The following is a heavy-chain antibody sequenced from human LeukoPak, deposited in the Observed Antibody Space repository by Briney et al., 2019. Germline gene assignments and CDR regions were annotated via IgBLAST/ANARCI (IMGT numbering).Heavy chain of an antibody. CDR3: ARRSGLDY. CDR2: IKQDGSEI. CDR1: GFIFNTYW. Sequence: GSLRLSCAASGFIFNTYWMSWVRQAPGRGLEWVANIKQDGSEIYYADSVKGRFTISRDNAKNSLYLQMNSLRAEDTAVYYCARRSGLDYWGQGTLVTVSS. J-gene: IGHJ4*02. D-gene: IGHD6-19*01. V-gene: IGHV3-7*01.